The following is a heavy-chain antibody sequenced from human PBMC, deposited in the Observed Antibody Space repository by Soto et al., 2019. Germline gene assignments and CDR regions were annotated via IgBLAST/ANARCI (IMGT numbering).Heavy chain of an antibody. CDR2: INPFDGSR. CDR3: SRVDPGETSPFDH. CDR1: GYIFTSYY. Sequence: ASVKVSCKASGYIFTSYYIHWVRQAPGQGLERMGWINPFDGSRMFAQSFQGRVTMTRDTSTSTVYMEVSSLRSEDTVVYYCSRVDPGETSPFDHWGQGTLVTVSS. V-gene: IGHV1-46*03. D-gene: IGHD3-10*01. J-gene: IGHJ4*02.